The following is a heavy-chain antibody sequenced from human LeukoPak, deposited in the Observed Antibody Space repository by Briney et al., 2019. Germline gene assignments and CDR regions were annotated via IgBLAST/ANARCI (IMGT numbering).Heavy chain of an antibody. CDR2: IKQDGSEK. V-gene: IGHV3-7*01. J-gene: IGHJ4*02. CDR1: GFTFSSYG. CDR3: ARGYTVLTFGY. D-gene: IGHD1-14*01. Sequence: GGSLRLSCAASGFTFSSYGMHWVRQAPGKGLEWVANIKQDGSEKYYVDSVKGRFTISRDNAKNSLYLQMNSLRAEDTAVYYCARGYTVLTFGYWGQGTLVTVSS.